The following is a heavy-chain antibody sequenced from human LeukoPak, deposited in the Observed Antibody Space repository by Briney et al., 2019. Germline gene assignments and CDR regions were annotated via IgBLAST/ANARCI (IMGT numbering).Heavy chain of an antibody. CDR2: IYTSGST. D-gene: IGHD3-10*01. CDR3: ARDPGYYGSGSRGAFDS. CDR1: GGSISSYY. J-gene: IGHJ4*02. Sequence: SETLSLTCTVFGGSISSYYWSWIRQPAGKGLEWIGRIYTSGSTNYNPSLKSRVTMSVDTSRNQFSLQLSSVTAADTAVYYCARDPGYYGSGSRGAFDSWGQGTLVTVSS. V-gene: IGHV4-4*07.